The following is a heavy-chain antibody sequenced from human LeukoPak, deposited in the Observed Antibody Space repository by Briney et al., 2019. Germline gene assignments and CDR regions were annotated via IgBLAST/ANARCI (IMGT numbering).Heavy chain of an antibody. CDR3: ARDPVQYCSGGSCYLSHMDV. J-gene: IGHJ6*03. Sequence: GGSLRLSCAASGFTFSSYGMHWVRQAPGKGLEWVAVIWYDGSNKYYADSVKGRFTISRDNSKNTLYLQMNSLRAEDTAVYYCARDPVQYCSGGSCYLSHMDVWGKGTTVTVSS. D-gene: IGHD2-15*01. V-gene: IGHV3-33*01. CDR2: IWYDGSNK. CDR1: GFTFSSYG.